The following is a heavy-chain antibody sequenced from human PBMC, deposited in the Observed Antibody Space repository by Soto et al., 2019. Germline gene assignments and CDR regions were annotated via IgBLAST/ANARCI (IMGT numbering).Heavy chain of an antibody. CDR2: MHHTQGT. J-gene: IGHJ5*02. Sequence: SETLSLTCSVSGASISSYYWTWIRQPPGGGLEWIGYMHHTQGTNDNPSLRGRVHMSIDTSMNQLSLRLTSVTAADTAVYYCARVPFVGYFDWLDPWGHGTLVTVSS. V-gene: IGHV4-59*01. CDR3: ARVPFVGYFDWLDP. CDR1: GASISSYY. D-gene: IGHD3-9*01.